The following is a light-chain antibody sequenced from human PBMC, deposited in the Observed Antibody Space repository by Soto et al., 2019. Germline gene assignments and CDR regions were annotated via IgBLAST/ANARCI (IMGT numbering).Light chain of an antibody. V-gene: IGLV2-14*03. J-gene: IGLJ1*01. CDR2: DVS. Sequence: QSALAQPASVSGSPGQSITISCTGTSSDVGGYNYVSWYQQHPGKAPKLIIYDVSYRPSGVSNRFSGSKSGNTASLTISGPQAEDEADYFCSSYTGGNPSYVFGTGTKVTVL. CDR1: SSDVGGYNY. CDR3: SSYTGGNPSYV.